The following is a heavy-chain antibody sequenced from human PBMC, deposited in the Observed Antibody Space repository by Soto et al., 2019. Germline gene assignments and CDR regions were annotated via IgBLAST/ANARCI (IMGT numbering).Heavy chain of an antibody. CDR2: ISPFGTP. D-gene: IGHD3-10*02. Sequence: PSETLSLTCSVSGASVSSGGYSWSWIRQPPGKALEWIGFISPFGTPDYNPSLKSRVTISVDRAKNHISQVLSTVTAAGTAVYYCSRGVRAWGPGTLVTVSS. J-gene: IGHJ5*02. V-gene: IGHV4-30-2*01. CDR3: SRGVRA. CDR1: GASVSSGGYS.